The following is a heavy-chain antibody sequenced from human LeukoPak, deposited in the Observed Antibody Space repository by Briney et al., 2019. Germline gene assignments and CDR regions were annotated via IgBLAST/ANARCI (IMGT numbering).Heavy chain of an antibody. V-gene: IGHV4-34*01. D-gene: IGHD5-18*01. J-gene: IGHJ4*02. CDR3: ARGDSYGYRY. CDR2: INHSGST. Sequence: SETLSLTCAVYGGSFSGYYWSWIRQPPGKGLEWIGEINHSGSTNYNPSLKSRVTISVDTSKNQFSLKLSSVTAADTAVYYCARGDSYGYRYSGQGTLVTVSS. CDR1: GGSFSGYY.